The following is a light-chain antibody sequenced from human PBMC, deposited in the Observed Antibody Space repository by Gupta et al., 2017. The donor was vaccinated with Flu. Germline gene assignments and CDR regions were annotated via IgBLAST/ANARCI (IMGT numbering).Light chain of an antibody. CDR2: EAS. V-gene: IGKV1-33*01. CDR1: EYISNY. J-gene: IGKJ3*01. Sequence: DIQMTQSPTSLSASVGDRVAITCQANEYISNYLNWYKQKPGKAPKLLIYEASTWETGVPSRFSGSGCGKEVTLTNSSRQEEDKAGYYCQQSEDSPHIFFGHGTKVDV. CDR3: QQSEDSPHIF.